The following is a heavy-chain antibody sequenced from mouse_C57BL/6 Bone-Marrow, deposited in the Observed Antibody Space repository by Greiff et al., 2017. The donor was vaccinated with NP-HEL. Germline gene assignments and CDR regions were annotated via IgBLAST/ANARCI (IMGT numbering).Heavy chain of an antibody. J-gene: IGHJ2*01. CDR1: GYTFTSYW. Sequence: VQLQQSGAELVMPGASVKLSCKASGYTFTSYWMRWVKQRPGQGLEWIGEIDPSDSYTNYNQKFKGKSTLTVDKSSSTAYMQLSSLTSEDSAVYYCARSRWDYFDYWGQGTTLTVSS. V-gene: IGHV1-69*01. D-gene: IGHD1-1*02. CDR3: ARSRWDYFDY. CDR2: IDPSDSYT.